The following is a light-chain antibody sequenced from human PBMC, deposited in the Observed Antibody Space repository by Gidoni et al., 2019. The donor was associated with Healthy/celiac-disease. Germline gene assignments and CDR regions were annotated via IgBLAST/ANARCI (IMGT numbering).Light chain of an antibody. CDR1: QIISIW. V-gene: IGKV1-5*03. Sequence: DIQMTQSPSTLSASVGDSVTITCRASQIISIWLAWYQQKPGKAPKLLISKASTLESGVPSRFSGSGSGTEFTLTVSSLQPDDFATYYCQPFSNYPLTFGGGTHLEIK. CDR3: QPFSNYPLT. CDR2: KAS. J-gene: IGKJ4*01.